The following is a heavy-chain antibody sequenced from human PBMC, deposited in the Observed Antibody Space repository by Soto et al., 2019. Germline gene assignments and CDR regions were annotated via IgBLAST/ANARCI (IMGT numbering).Heavy chain of an antibody. Sequence: QVQLVESGGGLVKPGGSLRLSCEAPGFTFSAYYLTGTPQAPGKGLEWVSYISSSGSTMYYADSVKGRFTISRDNAKNSLSLQMNSLRAEDTAVYYCARDYSWGYYDILTAYPGVWGQGTVVTVSS. V-gene: IGHV3-11*01. CDR1: GFTFSAYY. CDR2: ISSSGSTM. CDR3: ARDYSWGYYDILTAYPGV. J-gene: IGHJ3*01. D-gene: IGHD3-9*01.